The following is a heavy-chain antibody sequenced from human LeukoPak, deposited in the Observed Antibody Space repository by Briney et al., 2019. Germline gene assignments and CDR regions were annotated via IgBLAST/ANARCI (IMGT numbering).Heavy chain of an antibody. CDR3: AQYCSSTSCYDYYGMDV. CDR2: IIPIFGTA. V-gene: IGHV1-69*13. Sequence: SVKVSCKASGGTFSSCAISWVRQAPGQGLEWMGGIIPIFGTANYAQKFQGRVTITADESTSTAYMELSSLRSEDTAVYYCAQYCSSTSCYDYYGMDVWGQGTTVTVSS. D-gene: IGHD2-2*01. CDR1: GGTFSSCA. J-gene: IGHJ6*02.